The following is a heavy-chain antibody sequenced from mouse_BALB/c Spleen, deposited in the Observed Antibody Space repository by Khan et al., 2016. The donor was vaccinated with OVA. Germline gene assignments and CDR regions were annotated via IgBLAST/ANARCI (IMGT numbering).Heavy chain of an antibody. V-gene: IGHV1-7*01. D-gene: IGHD2-14*01. CDR3: ARFRYDERGDY. Sequence: QVQLQQSGAELAKPGASVKMSCKASGYTFTNYWMHWVNQRPGQGLEWIGYINPSTGYTEYNQKFKDKATLTADKSSSTAYMQLSSLTSEDSAVYYCARFRYDERGDYWGQGTTLTVSS. CDR1: GYTFTNYW. CDR2: INPSTGYT. J-gene: IGHJ2*01.